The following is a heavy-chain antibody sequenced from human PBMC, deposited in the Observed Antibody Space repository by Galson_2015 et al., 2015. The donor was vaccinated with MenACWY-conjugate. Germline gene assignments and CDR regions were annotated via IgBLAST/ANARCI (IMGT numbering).Heavy chain of an antibody. V-gene: IGHV3-43D*03. D-gene: IGHD3-10*01. CDR2: ISWDGGST. CDR1: GFTFDDYA. Sequence: SLRLSCAASGFTFDDYAMHWVRQAPGKGLEWVSLISWDGGSTYYADSVKGRFTISRDNSKNSLYLQMNSLRAEDTALYYCAKDMKIQENYYGSGSLLENYYYGMDVWGQGTTVTVSS. CDR3: AKDMKIQENYYGSGSLLENYYYGMDV. J-gene: IGHJ6*02.